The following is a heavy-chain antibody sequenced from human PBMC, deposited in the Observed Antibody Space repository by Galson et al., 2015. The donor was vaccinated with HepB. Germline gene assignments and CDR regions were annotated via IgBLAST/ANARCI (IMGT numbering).Heavy chain of an antibody. V-gene: IGHV1-2*06. D-gene: IGHD1-26*01. J-gene: IGHJ4*02. CDR3: ARAPMKNREYFDY. Sequence: SVKVSCKASGYTFTGYYMHWVRQAPGQGLEWMGRINPNSGGTNYAQKFQGRVTMTRDTSISTAYMELSSVTAADTAVYYCARAPMKNREYFDYWGQGTLVTVSS. CDR2: INPNSGGT. CDR1: GYTFTGYY.